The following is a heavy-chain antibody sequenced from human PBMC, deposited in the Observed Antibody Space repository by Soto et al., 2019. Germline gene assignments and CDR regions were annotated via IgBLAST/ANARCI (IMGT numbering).Heavy chain of an antibody. CDR3: ARGFGELRYGMDV. D-gene: IGHD3-10*01. J-gene: IGHJ6*02. CDR1: GGSISSYY. Sequence: ASETLSLTCTVSGGSISSYYWSWIRQPPGKGLEWIGYIYYSGSTNYNPSLKSRVTISVDTSKNQFSLKLSSVTAADTAVYYCARGFGELRYGMDVWGQGTTVTVS. V-gene: IGHV4-59*01. CDR2: IYYSGST.